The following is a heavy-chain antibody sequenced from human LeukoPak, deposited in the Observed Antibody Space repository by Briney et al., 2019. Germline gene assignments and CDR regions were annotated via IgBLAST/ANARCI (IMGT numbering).Heavy chain of an antibody. V-gene: IGHV3-30*03. CDR3: SGPKDTP. D-gene: IGHD2-15*01. J-gene: IGHJ5*02. Sequence: GGSLRLSCAASGFTFSSYGMHWVRQAPGKGLEWVAVISYDGSNKYYADSVKGRFTISRDNSKNTLYLQMNSLRAEDTAVYYCSGPKDTPWGQGTLVTVSS. CDR1: GFTFSSYG. CDR2: ISYDGSNK.